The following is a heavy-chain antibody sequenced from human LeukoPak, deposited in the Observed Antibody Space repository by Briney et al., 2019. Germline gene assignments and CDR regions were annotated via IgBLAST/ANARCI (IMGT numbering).Heavy chain of an antibody. CDR1: GFAFRAHD. CDR2: IQDEGISK. D-gene: IGHD1-26*01. J-gene: IGHJ4*01. V-gene: IGHV3-30*02. CDR3: AKARDSANYYFDS. Sequence: GGSLRLSCLGSGFAFRAHDMHWVRQAPGKGPEWVAHIQDEGISKTYGDAVKGRFAISRDNSKNMVYLDMASLTAADTALYYCAKARDSANYYFDSWGHGTLVIVSS.